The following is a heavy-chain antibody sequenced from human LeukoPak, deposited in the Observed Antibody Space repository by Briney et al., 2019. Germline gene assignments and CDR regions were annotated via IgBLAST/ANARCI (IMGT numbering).Heavy chain of an antibody. CDR3: ARDDVAWNDVHWFDP. CDR1: GFTFSYYT. V-gene: IGHV3-21*01. Sequence: GGSLRHSCAASGFTFSYYTMNGVRQAPGKGLEWVSSINSIGSYMYYADSVKGRFTISRDNAKDSLYLQMSSLRAEDTAVYYCARDDVAWNDVHWFDPWGQGTLVTVSS. J-gene: IGHJ5*02. D-gene: IGHD1-1*01. CDR2: INSIGSYM.